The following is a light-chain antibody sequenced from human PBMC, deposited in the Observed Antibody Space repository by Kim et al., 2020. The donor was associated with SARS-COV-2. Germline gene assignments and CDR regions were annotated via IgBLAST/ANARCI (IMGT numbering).Light chain of an antibody. Sequence: QTFTFSCAGSTSTIGNDYVYSDQQLPGTAPKLLIYRNNQRPSGVPDRFSGSKSGTSASLAISGLRSEDEADYYCAAWDDTLSGPWVFGKGTKLTVL. CDR1: TSTIGNDY. V-gene: IGLV1-47*01. CDR3: AAWDDTLSGPWV. CDR2: RNN. J-gene: IGLJ3*02.